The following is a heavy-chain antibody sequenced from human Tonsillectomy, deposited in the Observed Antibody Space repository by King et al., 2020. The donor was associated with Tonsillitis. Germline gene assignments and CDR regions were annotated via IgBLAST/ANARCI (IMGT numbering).Heavy chain of an antibody. J-gene: IGHJ4*02. CDR2: INHSGGT. CDR1: GGSFSGYY. D-gene: IGHD5-18*01. CDR3: ARGGYTYGSPADY. V-gene: IGHV4-34*01. Sequence: VQLQQWGAGLLKPSETLSLTCAVYGGSFSGYYWSWIRQPPGKGLEWIGEINHSGGTKYHPSSMSRVTISVDTSKKQFSLKLSSVTAADTAVSYCARGGYTYGSPADYWGQGTLVTVSS.